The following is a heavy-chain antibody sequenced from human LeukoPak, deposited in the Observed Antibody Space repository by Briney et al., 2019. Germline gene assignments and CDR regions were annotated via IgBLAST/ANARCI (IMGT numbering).Heavy chain of an antibody. CDR3: ARVARSTFCSGGSCYIDP. J-gene: IGHJ5*02. Sequence: GGSLRLSCAASGFTVSSNYMTWVRQAPGKGLEWVSVIYSAYNTFSSDSVKGRFTISKDNSKNSLNLQMNSLRAEDTAVYYCARVARSTFCSGGSCYIDPWGQGTLVTVSS. D-gene: IGHD2-15*01. CDR1: GFTVSSNY. V-gene: IGHV3-53*01. CDR2: IYSAYNT.